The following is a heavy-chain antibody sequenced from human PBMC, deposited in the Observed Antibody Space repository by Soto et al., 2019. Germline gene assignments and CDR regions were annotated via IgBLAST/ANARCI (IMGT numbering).Heavy chain of an antibody. J-gene: IGHJ3*01. CDR1: GFSFTNYG. CDR3: VRERGPFDAFDF. CDR2: VWSNGINK. V-gene: IGHV3-33*01. Sequence: QVQLMDSGGGVVQPGRSLRLSCATSGFSFTNYGMHWVRQAPGKGLEWVAVVWSNGINKYYADSVRGRFTISRDKSRNSLSLLMNSLRVEDTALYYCVRERGPFDAFDFWGQGTMVTVSS.